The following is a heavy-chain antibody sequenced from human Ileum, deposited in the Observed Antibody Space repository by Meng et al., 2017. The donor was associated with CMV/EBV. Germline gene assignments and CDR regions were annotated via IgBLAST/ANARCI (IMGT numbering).Heavy chain of an antibody. CDR3: VRIREAGTTNQVFAA. J-gene: IGHJ4*02. CDR2: ISNGGDNI. Sequence: GGSLRLSCAASGFTFSSYAMNWVRQAPGKGLEWISYISNGGDNIFYTDSVKGRFTISRDDAKNSLYLEMNSLRAEDTALYYCVRIREAGTTNQVFAAWGQGTLVTVSS. CDR1: GFTFSSYA. V-gene: IGHV3-48*03. D-gene: IGHD1-7*01.